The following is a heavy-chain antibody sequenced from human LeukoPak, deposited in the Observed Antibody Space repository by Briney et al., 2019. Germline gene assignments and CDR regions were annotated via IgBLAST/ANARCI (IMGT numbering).Heavy chain of an antibody. CDR3: ARTRSSTWHLLDY. V-gene: IGHV4-30-4*02. CDR1: GGSISSGDYY. CDR2: IYYSGST. D-gene: IGHD6-13*01. J-gene: IGHJ4*02. Sequence: SETLSLTCTVSGGSISSGDYYWSWIRQPPGKGLEWIGYIYYSGSTYYNPSLKSRVTISVDTSKNQFSLKLSSVTAADTAVYYCARTRSSTWHLLDYWGQGTLVTVSS.